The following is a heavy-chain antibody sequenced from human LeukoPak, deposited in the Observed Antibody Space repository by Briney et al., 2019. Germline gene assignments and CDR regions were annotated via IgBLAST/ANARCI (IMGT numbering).Heavy chain of an antibody. CDR1: GFTFSSYS. V-gene: IGHV3-48*04. Sequence: GGSLRLSCAASGFTFSSYSMNWVRQAPGKGLEWVSYIRYTDNTKYYADSVKGRFTISRDNAKNSLYLQMNRLRAEDTAVYYCASGHEYGWYQDHWGQGTLVTVSS. CDR2: IRYTDNTK. J-gene: IGHJ4*02. CDR3: ASGHEYGWYQDH. D-gene: IGHD6-19*01.